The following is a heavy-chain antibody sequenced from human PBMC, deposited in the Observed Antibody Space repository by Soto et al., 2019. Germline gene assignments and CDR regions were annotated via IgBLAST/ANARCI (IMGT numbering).Heavy chain of an antibody. Sequence: PSETLSLTCAVYGGSFSGYYWSWIRQPPGKGLEWIGEINHSGSTNYNPSLKSRVTISVDTSKNQFSLKLNSVTAADTAVYYCARAASSMVRGVITLSWFDPWGQGTLVTVSS. CDR2: INHSGST. J-gene: IGHJ5*02. D-gene: IGHD3-10*01. CDR3: ARAASSMVRGVITLSWFDP. V-gene: IGHV4-34*01. CDR1: GGSFSGYY.